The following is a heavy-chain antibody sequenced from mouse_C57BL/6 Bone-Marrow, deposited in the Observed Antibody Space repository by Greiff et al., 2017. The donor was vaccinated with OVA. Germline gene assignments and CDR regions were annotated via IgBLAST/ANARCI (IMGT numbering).Heavy chain of an antibody. CDR2: INSDGGST. Sequence: EVNLVESGGGSVQPGESLKLSCESNEYEFPSHDMSWVRKTPEKRLELVAAINSDGGSTYYPDTMERRFIISRDNTKKTLYLQMSSLRSEDTALYYCARHTGFYYGSSYRGYAMDYWGQGTSVTVSS. D-gene: IGHD1-1*01. CDR1: EYEFPSHD. CDR3: ARHTGFYYGSSYRGYAMDY. V-gene: IGHV5-2*01. J-gene: IGHJ4*01.